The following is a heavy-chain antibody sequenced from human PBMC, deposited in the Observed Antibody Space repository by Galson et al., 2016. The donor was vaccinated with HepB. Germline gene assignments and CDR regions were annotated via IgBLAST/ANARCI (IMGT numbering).Heavy chain of an antibody. CDR3: ARGQWLALYYIDV. D-gene: IGHD6-19*01. V-gene: IGHV3-33*01. CDR2: IWYDGSTK. Sequence: SLRLSCAASGFTFSSYGMHWVRQAPGQGLEWAAVIWYDGSTKYYADSVKGRFTIPRDNSKNTLYLQMNSLRAEDTAVYYCARGQWLALYYIDVGAKGPRSPSP. J-gene: IGHJ6*03. CDR1: GFTFSSYG.